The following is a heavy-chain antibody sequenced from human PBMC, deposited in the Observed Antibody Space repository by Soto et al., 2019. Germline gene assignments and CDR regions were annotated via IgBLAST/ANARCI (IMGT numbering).Heavy chain of an antibody. J-gene: IGHJ5*02. CDR3: ARDIRIWVRGVIISWFDP. Sequence: PSETLSLTCTVSGGSISSYYWSWIRQPPGKGLEWIGYIYYSGSANYNPSLKSRVTISVDTSKNQFSLKLSSVTAADTAVYYCARDIRIWVRGVIISWFDPWGQGNLVTVSS. V-gene: IGHV4-59*01. CDR1: GGSISSYY. D-gene: IGHD3-10*01. CDR2: IYYSGSA.